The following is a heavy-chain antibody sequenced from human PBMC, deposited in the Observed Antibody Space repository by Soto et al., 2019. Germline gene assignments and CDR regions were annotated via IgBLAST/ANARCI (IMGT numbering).Heavy chain of an antibody. CDR1: GGSFSGYY. J-gene: IGHJ5*02. CDR3: ARDPGYNWNRRNWFDP. CDR2: INHSGST. V-gene: IGHV4-34*01. D-gene: IGHD1-20*01. Sequence: SETLSLTCAVYGGSFSGYYWSWIRQPPGKGLEWIGEINHSGSTNYNPSLKSRVTISVDTSKNQFSLKLSSVTAADTAVYYCARDPGYNWNRRNWFDPWGQGTLVTVSS.